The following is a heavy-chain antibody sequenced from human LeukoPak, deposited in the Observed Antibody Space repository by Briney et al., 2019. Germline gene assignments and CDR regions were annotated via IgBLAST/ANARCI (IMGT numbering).Heavy chain of an antibody. CDR2: ISYDGSNK. Sequence: PGGSLRLSCAASGFTFSSYGMHWVRQAPGKGLEWVAVISYDGSNKYYADSVKGRFTISRDNSKNTLYLQMNSLRAEDTAVYYCAKGALDIVVVVAAFPYYCGMDVWGQGTTVTVSS. J-gene: IGHJ6*02. CDR3: AKGALDIVVVVAAFPYYCGMDV. V-gene: IGHV3-30*18. CDR1: GFTFSSYG. D-gene: IGHD2-15*01.